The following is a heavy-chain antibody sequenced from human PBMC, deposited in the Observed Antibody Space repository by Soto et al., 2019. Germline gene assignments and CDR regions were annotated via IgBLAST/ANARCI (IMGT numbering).Heavy chain of an antibody. D-gene: IGHD3-10*01. CDR2: IIPIFGTA. CDR3: ARNYPVIDY. V-gene: IGHV1-69*13. J-gene: IGHJ4*02. Sequence: SVKVSCNTSGYTFSSYAIICVRQAPGQGLEWMGGIIPIFGTANYAQKFQGRVTITADESTSTAYMELSSLRSEDTAVYYCARNYPVIDYWGQGTLVTVSS. CDR1: GYTFSSYA.